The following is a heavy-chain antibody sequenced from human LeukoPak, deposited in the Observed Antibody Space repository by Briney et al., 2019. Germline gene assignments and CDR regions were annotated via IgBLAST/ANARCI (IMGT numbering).Heavy chain of an antibody. CDR1: GFTFSSYA. CDR2: ISYDGSNK. J-gene: IGHJ6*03. CDR3: ARDAPRSRKHIVVVTAISSGYMDV. V-gene: IGHV3-30*01. D-gene: IGHD2-21*02. Sequence: GRSLRLSCAASGFTFSSYAMHWVRQAPGKGLEWVAVISYDGSNKYYADSVKGRFTISGDNSKNTLYLQMNSLRAEDTAVYYCARDAPRSRKHIVVVTAISSGYMDVWGKGTTVTVSS.